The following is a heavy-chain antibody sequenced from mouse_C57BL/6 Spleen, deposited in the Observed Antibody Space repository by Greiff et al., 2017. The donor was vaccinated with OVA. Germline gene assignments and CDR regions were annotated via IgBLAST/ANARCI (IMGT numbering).Heavy chain of an antibody. J-gene: IGHJ1*03. Sequence: DVMLVESGPGLAKPSQTLSLTCSVTGYSITSDYWNWIRKFPGNKLEYMGYISYSGSTYYNPSLKSRISITRDTSKNQYYLQLNSVTTEDTATYYCARSSSNYVVDWYFDVWGTGTTVTVSS. CDR1: GYSITSDY. CDR2: ISYSGST. V-gene: IGHV3-8*01. D-gene: IGHD2-5*01. CDR3: ARSSSNYVVDWYFDV.